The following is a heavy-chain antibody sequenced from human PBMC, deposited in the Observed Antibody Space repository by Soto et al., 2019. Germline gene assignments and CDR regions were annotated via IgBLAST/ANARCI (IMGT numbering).Heavy chain of an antibody. CDR2: IYYSGST. V-gene: IGHV4-31*03. CDR3: ARAGGDIAVAADFDY. J-gene: IGHJ4*02. D-gene: IGHD6-19*01. CDR1: GGSISSGGYY. Sequence: SETLSLTCTVSGGSISSGGYYWSWIRQHPGKGLEWIGYIYYSGSTYYNPSLKSRVTISVDTSKNQFSLKLSSVTAADTAVYYCARAGGDIAVAADFDYWGQGTLVTVSS.